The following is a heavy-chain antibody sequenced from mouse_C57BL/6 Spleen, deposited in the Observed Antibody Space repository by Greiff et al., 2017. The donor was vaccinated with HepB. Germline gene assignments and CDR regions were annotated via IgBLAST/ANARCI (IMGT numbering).Heavy chain of an antibody. CDR1: GYSITSGYY. D-gene: IGHD2-2*01. CDR2: ISYDGSN. CDR3: ARGSTMVTTGYAMDY. J-gene: IGHJ4*01. V-gene: IGHV3-6*01. Sequence: DVQLQESGPGLVKPSQSLSLTCSVTGYSITSGYYWNWIRQFPGNKLEWMGYISYDGSNNYNPSLKNRISITRDTSKNQFFLKLNSVTTEDTATYYCARGSTMVTTGYAMDYWGQGTSVTVSS.